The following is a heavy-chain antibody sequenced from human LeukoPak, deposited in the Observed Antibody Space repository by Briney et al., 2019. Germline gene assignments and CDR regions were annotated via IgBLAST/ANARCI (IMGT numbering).Heavy chain of an antibody. Sequence: GGSLRLSCGASGFSFSNYRMSWVRQAPGKGLEWVSYISSSGSTIYYADSVKGRFTISRDNAKNSLYLQMNSLRAEDTAVYYCARNPQVLWFGESFTPYIDYWGQGTLVTVSS. D-gene: IGHD3-10*01. CDR2: ISSSGSTI. CDR3: ARNPQVLWFGESFTPYIDY. J-gene: IGHJ4*02. V-gene: IGHV3-11*01. CDR1: GFSFSNYR.